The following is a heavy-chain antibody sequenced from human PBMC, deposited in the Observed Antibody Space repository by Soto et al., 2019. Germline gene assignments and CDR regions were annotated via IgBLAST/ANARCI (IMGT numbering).Heavy chain of an antibody. J-gene: IGHJ3*02. V-gene: IGHV1-69*13. D-gene: IGHD2-8*02. CDR3: ARVGREAPSGVADFDI. Sequence: SVKVSCKASGGTFSSYAISWVLQAPGQGLEWMGGIIPIFGTANYAQKFQGRVTITADESTSTAYMELSSLRSEDTAVYYCARVGREAPSGVADFDIWGQGTMVTVSS. CDR1: GGTFSSYA. CDR2: IIPIFGTA.